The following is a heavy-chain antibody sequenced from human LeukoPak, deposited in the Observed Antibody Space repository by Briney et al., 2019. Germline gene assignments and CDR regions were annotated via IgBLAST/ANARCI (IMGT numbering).Heavy chain of an antibody. V-gene: IGHV3-23*01. CDR1: GFTFSSCA. J-gene: IGHJ6*02. Sequence: GGSLRLSCAASGFTFSSCAMSWVRQAPGKGLEWVSTLSGSAGITYYADSVKGRFSISRDNSKSTLYLQMNSLRAEDTAVYYCATTYSSSWYVPYYYYGMDVWGQGTTVTVSS. CDR3: ATTYSSSWYVPYYYYGMDV. D-gene: IGHD6-13*01. CDR2: LSGSAGIT.